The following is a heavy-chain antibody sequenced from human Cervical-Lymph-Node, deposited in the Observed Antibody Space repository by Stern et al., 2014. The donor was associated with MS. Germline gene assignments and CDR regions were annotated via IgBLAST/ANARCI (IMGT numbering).Heavy chain of an antibody. CDR1: GYTFTSYG. Sequence: VQLVESGAEVKKPGASVKVSCKASGYTFTSYGISWVRQAPGQGLEWMGWISAYKGTTNYAQNLQGRVTMSTDTSTSTAYMELRSLKSDDTAVYYCARSAACSGGYCYFYHYYGLDVWGQGTTVTVSS. CDR3: ARSAACSGGYCYFYHYYGLDV. V-gene: IGHV1-18*01. D-gene: IGHD2-15*01. J-gene: IGHJ6*02. CDR2: ISAYKGTT.